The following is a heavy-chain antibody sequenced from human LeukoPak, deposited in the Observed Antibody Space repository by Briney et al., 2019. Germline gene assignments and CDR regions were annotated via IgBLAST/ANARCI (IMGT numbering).Heavy chain of an antibody. CDR3: AREWYEYGGDSGGY. J-gene: IGHJ4*02. CDR2: IKEDGSEA. CDR1: GFTFSNAW. V-gene: IGHV3-7*01. Sequence: GGSLRLSCAASGFTFSNAWMSWVRQAPGKGLEWVAGIKEDGSEAHYVDSVKGRFTISRDNAKNSLYLQMASLRAEDTATYYCAREWYEYGGDSGGYWGQGTLVTVSS. D-gene: IGHD2-21*02.